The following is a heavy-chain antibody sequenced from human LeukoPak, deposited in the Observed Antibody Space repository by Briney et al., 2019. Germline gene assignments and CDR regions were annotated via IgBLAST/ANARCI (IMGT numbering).Heavy chain of an antibody. CDR2: INHSGST. CDR1: GGSFSGYY. Sequence: PSETLPLTCAVYGGSFSGYYWSWIRQPPGKGLEWIGEINHSGSTNYNPSLKSRVTISVDTSKNQFSLKLRSVTAADTAVYYCAGIVVVVAATLPAFDIWGQGTMVTVSS. CDR3: AGIVVVVAATLPAFDI. J-gene: IGHJ3*02. V-gene: IGHV4-34*01. D-gene: IGHD2-15*01.